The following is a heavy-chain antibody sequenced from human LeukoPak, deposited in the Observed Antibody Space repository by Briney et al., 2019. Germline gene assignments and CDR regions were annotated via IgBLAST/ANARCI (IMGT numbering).Heavy chain of an antibody. D-gene: IGHD3-22*01. CDR3: ARETYYYDSSGYSNFDY. Sequence: GASVKVSCKASGYTFTSYDINWVRQATGQGLEWMGWMNPNSGNTGYAQKFQGRVTMTRDTSISTAYMELSRLRSDDTAVYYCARETYYYDSSGYSNFDYWGQGTLVTVSS. J-gene: IGHJ4*02. V-gene: IGHV1-8*01. CDR2: MNPNSGNT. CDR1: GYTFTSYD.